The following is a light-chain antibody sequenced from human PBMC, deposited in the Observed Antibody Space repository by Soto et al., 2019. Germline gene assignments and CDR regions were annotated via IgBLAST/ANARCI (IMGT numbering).Light chain of an antibody. Sequence: QSALTQPASVSVSPGQSITISCTGTSSDVGGYNYVSWYQQHPGKAPKLMIYDVSSRPSGVSNRFSGSKSGNTASLTISGLQAEDEADYYCSSYTTSNTPYVIFGGGTKLTVL. V-gene: IGLV2-14*01. CDR1: SSDVGGYNY. CDR3: SSYTTSNTPYVI. J-gene: IGLJ2*01. CDR2: DVS.